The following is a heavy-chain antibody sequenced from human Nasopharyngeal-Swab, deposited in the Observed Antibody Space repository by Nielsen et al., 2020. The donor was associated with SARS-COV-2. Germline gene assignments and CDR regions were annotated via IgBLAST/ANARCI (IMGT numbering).Heavy chain of an antibody. CDR3: AGESGPNGFDI. V-gene: IGHV3-7*04. CDR1: EFTFSRYW. Sequence: GESLKISCAASEFTFSRYWLSWVRQPPGKGLEWVANIKQGGSEQFYVDSVRGRFTVSRDNAKNSLYLQMNNLRVEDTALYYCAGESGPNGFDIWGQGAMITVSS. J-gene: IGHJ3*02. CDR2: IKQGGSEQ. D-gene: IGHD2-15*01.